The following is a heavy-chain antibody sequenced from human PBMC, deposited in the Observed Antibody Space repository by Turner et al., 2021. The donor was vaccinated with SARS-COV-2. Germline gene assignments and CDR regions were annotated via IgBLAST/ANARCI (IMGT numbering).Heavy chain of an antibody. CDR2: IDSSSSTI. CDR3: ASPFDY. V-gene: IGHV3-48*01. Sequence: EVHLVESGGGLVQPGGSLRLSCVASGFTFSTYSMNWVRQAPGKGLEWVSYIDSSSSTIYYADSVKGRFTISRDNAKNSLYLQMNSLRADDTAVYYCASPFDYWGKGTLVTVSS. J-gene: IGHJ4*02. CDR1: GFTFSTYS.